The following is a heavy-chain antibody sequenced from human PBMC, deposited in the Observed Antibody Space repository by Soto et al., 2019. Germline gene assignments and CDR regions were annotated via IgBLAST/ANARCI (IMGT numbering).Heavy chain of an antibody. CDR2: VIPMFGTT. CDR1: GGTFGSYA. V-gene: IGHV1-69*12. J-gene: IGHJ3*02. CDR3: ARGREMATISGAFDI. Sequence: QVQLVQSGAEVKKPGSSVKVSCKASGGTFGSYAINWVRQAPGQGLECMGGVIPMFGTTNYAQRFRGRVTVAADESTSTAYMELSSLRSEDTAVYYCARGREMATISGAFDIWGQGTMVIVSS. D-gene: IGHD5-12*01.